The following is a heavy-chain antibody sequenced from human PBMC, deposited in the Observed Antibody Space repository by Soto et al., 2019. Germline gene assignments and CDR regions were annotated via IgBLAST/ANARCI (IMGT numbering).Heavy chain of an antibody. CDR3: ARAIIGYSSSWYGNNWFDP. CDR2: IYYSGST. J-gene: IGHJ5*02. V-gene: IGHV4-61*08. Sequence: SETLSLTCTVSGGSISSGGYYWSWIRQHPGKGLEWIGYIYYSGSTNYNPSLKSRVTISVDTSKNQFSLKLSSVTAADTAVYYCARAIIGYSSSWYGNNWFDPWGQGILVSVSS. D-gene: IGHD6-13*01. CDR1: GGSISSGGYY.